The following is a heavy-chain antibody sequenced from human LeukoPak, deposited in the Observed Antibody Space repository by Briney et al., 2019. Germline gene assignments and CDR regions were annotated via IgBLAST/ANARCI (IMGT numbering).Heavy chain of an antibody. D-gene: IGHD3-10*01. Sequence: GASVKVSCKASGYTFTSYAMHWVRQAPGQRLEWMGWINAGNGNTKYSQKFQGRVTITRDTSARTAYMELSSLRSEDTAVYYCARDLALWLGEFGYWGQGTLVTVSS. CDR3: ARDLALWLGEFGY. CDR2: INAGNGNT. J-gene: IGHJ4*02. CDR1: GYTFTSYA. V-gene: IGHV1-3*01.